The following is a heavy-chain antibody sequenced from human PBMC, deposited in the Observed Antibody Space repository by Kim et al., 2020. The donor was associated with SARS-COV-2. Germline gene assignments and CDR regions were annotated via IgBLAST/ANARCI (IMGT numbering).Heavy chain of an antibody. CDR2: MNPNSGNT. Sequence: ASVKVSCKASGYTFTSYDINWVRQATGQGLEWMGWMNPNSGNTGYAQKFQGRVTMTRNTSISTAYMELSSLRSEDTAVYYCARLGTHRVNKWPHRYYYYYYGMDVWGQGTTVTVSS. J-gene: IGHJ6*02. V-gene: IGHV1-8*01. CDR3: ARLGTHRVNKWPHRYYYYYYGMDV. D-gene: IGHD5-12*01. CDR1: GYTFTSYD.